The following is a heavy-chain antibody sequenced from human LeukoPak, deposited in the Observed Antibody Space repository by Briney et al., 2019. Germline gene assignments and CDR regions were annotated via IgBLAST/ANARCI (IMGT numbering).Heavy chain of an antibody. CDR1: GYTFTRYY. J-gene: IGHJ6*02. D-gene: IGHD3-22*01. V-gene: IGHV1-46*01. CDR3: ARVLSRVVVITMRDYYYCTDV. CDR2: INPSGGST. Sequence: ASVKVSCKAYGYTFTRYYMHWVRQAPGQRLEWLGIINPSGGSTSYAQKFEGRVTMTKDTSTSTVYMELSSLSSEDTAVYYCARVLSRVVVITMRDYYYCTDVWGQGTTVTVSS.